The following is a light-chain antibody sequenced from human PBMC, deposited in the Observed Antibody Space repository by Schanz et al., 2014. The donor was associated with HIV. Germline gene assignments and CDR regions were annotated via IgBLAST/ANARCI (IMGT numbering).Light chain of an antibody. V-gene: IGKV3-15*01. CDR1: QSVSSN. Sequence: EIVMTQSPATLSLSPGERATVSCRASQSVSSNLAWYQHKLGQAPRLLIYDASTRATGIPARFSGRGSGTEFTLTISSLQSEYFAVYYCQQYSTWPWTFGLGTMVEIK. J-gene: IGKJ1*01. CDR2: DAS. CDR3: QQYSTWPWT.